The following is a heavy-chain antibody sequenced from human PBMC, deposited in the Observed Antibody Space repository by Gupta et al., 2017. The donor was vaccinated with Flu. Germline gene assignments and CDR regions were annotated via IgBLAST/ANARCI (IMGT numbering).Heavy chain of an antibody. V-gene: IGHV3-74*01. D-gene: IGHD3-22*01. J-gene: IGHJ4*02. Sequence: GKGLVWVSRINSDGTSTTYADSVKGRFTISRDNAKNTLYLQMNSLRGEDTAVYHFARTLEYHYDSSGLYPLVYWGQGTLITVSS. CDR2: INSDGTST. CDR3: ARTLEYHYDSSGLYPLVY.